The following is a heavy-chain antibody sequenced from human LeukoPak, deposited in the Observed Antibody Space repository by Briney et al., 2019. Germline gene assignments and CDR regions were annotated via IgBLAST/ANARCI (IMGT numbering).Heavy chain of an antibody. Sequence: ASVKVSCKASGYTFTSYGISWVRQAPGQGLEWMGWISTYNGNTNYAQKLQGRVTMTKDTSTSTAYMEMRSLRSDDTAIYYCARVRLVWGMETFDLWGQGTMVIVSS. CDR2: ISTYNGNT. D-gene: IGHD3-16*01. V-gene: IGHV1-18*01. CDR3: ARVRLVWGMETFDL. CDR1: GYTFTSYG. J-gene: IGHJ3*01.